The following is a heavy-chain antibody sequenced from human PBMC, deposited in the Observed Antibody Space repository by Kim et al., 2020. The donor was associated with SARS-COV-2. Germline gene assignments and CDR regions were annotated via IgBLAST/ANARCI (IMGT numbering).Heavy chain of an antibody. Sequence: GGSLRLSCAASGFTFSDHYMDWVRQAPGKGLEWVGRTRNKANSYTTEYAASVKGRFTISRDDSKNSLYLQMNSLKTEDTAVYYCARSLYYYDSSGYSNWFDPWGQGTLVTVSS. V-gene: IGHV3-72*01. CDR3: ARSLYYYDSSGYSNWFDP. D-gene: IGHD3-22*01. J-gene: IGHJ5*02. CDR2: TRNKANSYTT. CDR1: GFTFSDHY.